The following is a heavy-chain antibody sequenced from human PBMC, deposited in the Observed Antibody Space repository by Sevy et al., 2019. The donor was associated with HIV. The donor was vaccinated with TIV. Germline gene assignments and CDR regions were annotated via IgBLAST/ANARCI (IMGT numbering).Heavy chain of an antibody. Sequence: GSLRLSCAASGFTFSSYAMSCVRQAPGKGLEWVSAISGSGGSTYYADSVKGRFTISRDNSKNTLYLQMNSLRAEDTAVYYCAKDVYSSSWYYFDYWGQGTLVTVSS. CDR1: GFTFSSYA. V-gene: IGHV3-23*01. J-gene: IGHJ4*02. D-gene: IGHD6-13*01. CDR3: AKDVYSSSWYYFDY. CDR2: ISGSGGST.